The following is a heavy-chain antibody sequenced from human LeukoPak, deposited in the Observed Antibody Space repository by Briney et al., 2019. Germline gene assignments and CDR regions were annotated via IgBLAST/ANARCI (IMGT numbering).Heavy chain of an antibody. V-gene: IGHV3-21*01. CDR3: AKELWFGSSDY. CDR2: ISGSSSFI. D-gene: IGHD3-10*01. Sequence: GGSLRLSCAASGFTFSSYSMSWVRQAPGKGLEWVSSISGSSSFIYYADSVKGRFTISRDNAKNSLYLQMNSLRVADTAVYYCAKELWFGSSDYWGQGTLVTVSS. CDR1: GFTFSSYS. J-gene: IGHJ4*02.